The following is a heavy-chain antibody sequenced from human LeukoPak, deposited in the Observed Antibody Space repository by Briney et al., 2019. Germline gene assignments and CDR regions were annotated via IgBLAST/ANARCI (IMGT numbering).Heavy chain of an antibody. D-gene: IGHD4-17*01. CDR1: GFSFSNYD. Sequence: GGSLRLSCAASGFSFSNYDMHWVRQVPGKGLEWVAVIWYDGSNKYYADSVKGRFTISRDNSKNTLYLQMNSLRVEDTAVYYCARGDPTVTTKQNFDYWGQGTLVTVSS. V-gene: IGHV3-33*01. J-gene: IGHJ4*02. CDR2: IWYDGSNK. CDR3: ARGDPTVTTKQNFDY.